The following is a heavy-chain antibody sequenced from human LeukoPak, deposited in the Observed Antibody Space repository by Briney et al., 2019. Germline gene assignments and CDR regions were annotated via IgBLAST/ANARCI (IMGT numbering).Heavy chain of an antibody. D-gene: IGHD5-18*01. J-gene: IGHJ4*02. Sequence: SETLSLTCTVSGGSISSYYWSWIRQPPGKGLEWIGYIYYSGSTNYNPSLKSRVTISVDTSKNQFSLKLSSVTAADTAVYYCARPREGYSYSYWGQGTLVTVSS. V-gene: IGHV4-59*01. CDR1: GGSISSYY. CDR3: ARPREGYSYSY. CDR2: IYYSGST.